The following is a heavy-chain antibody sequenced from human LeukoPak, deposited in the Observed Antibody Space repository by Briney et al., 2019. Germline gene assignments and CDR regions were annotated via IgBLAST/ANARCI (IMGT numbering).Heavy chain of an antibody. V-gene: IGHV1-24*01. CDR1: GYTLTELS. Sequence: ASVKVSCKVSGYTLTELSMHWVRQAPGKGLEWMGGFDPEDGETIYARKFQGRVTMTEDTSTDTAYMELSSLRSEDTAVYYCATASEAPPALVRSWGQGTLVTVSS. CDR3: ATASEAPPALVRS. CDR2: FDPEDGET. J-gene: IGHJ4*02. D-gene: IGHD2-2*01.